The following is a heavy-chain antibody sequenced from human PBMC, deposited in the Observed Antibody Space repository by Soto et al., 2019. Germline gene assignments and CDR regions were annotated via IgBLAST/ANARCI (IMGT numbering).Heavy chain of an antibody. V-gene: IGHV4-34*01. CDR2: INHSGST. CDR1: GGSFSGYY. CDR3: ARVEVAYCGGDCYSSFDY. Sequence: SETLSLTCAVYGGSFSGYYWSWIRQPPGKGLEWIGEINHSGSTNYNPSLKSRVTISVDTSKNQFTLKLSSVTAADTAVYYCARVEVAYCGGDCYSSFDYWGQGTLVTAPQ. D-gene: IGHD2-21*02. J-gene: IGHJ4*02.